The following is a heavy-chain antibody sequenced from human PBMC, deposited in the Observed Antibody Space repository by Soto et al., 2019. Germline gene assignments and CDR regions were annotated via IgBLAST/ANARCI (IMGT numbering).Heavy chain of an antibody. J-gene: IGHJ6*02. CDR1: GFTFSSYD. CDR2: IGRAGDT. D-gene: IGHD6-19*01. V-gene: IGHV3-13*04. Sequence: EVQLVESGGGLVQPGGSLRLSCAASGFTFSSYDMHWFRQATGKGLEWVSGIGRAGDTHYPGSVKGRFTISRENAKNSLYLQMNSLRAEDTAVYYCAIDPSGWGLDVWGQGTTVTVSS. CDR3: AIDPSGWGLDV.